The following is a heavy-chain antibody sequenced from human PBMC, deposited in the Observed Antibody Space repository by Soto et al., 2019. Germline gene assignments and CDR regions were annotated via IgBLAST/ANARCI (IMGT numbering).Heavy chain of an antibody. CDR1: GGTFSSYA. D-gene: IGHD3-22*01. Sequence: ASVKVSCKASGGTFSSYAISWVRQAPGQGLEWMGGIIPIFGTANYAQKFQGRVTITADESTSTAYMELSSLRSEDTAVYYCARDLLVDPPDSSGYYKGFDYWGQGTLVTVSS. CDR3: ARDLLVDPPDSSGYYKGFDY. V-gene: IGHV1-69*13. J-gene: IGHJ4*02. CDR2: IIPIFGTA.